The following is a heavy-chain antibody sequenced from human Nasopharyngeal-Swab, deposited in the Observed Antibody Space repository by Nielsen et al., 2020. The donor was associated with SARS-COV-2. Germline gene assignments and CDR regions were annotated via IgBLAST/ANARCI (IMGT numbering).Heavy chain of an antibody. CDR1: GYTFTSYA. CDR3: ARDEKSQGIFGVVISGQWWLDP. CDR2: INTNTGNP. D-gene: IGHD3-3*01. J-gene: IGHJ5*02. V-gene: IGHV7-4-1*02. Sequence: ASVKVSCKASGYTFTSYAMNWVRQAPGQGLEWMGWINTNTGNPTYAQGFTGRFVFSLDTSVSTAYLQISSLKAEDTAVYYCARDEKSQGIFGVVISGQWWLDPWGQGTLVTVSS.